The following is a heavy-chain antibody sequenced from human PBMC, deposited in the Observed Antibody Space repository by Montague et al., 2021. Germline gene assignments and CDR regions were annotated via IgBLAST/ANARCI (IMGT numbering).Heavy chain of an antibody. CDR2: INHSGGI. D-gene: IGHD6-19*01. Sequence: SETLSLTCEVYGGSFIGNSWSWIRQPPGKGPEWIGSINHSGGIDYRPSLESRATLSVDTSKRQFSLRLRSVSAADTAVYFCAKDSGWHWFDPWGQGTLVTVTS. V-gene: IGHV4-34*01. CDR1: GGSFIGNS. CDR3: AKDSGWHWFDP. J-gene: IGHJ5*02.